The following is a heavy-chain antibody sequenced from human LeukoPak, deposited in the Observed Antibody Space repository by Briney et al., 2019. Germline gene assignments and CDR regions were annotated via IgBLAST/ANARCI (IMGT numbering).Heavy chain of an antibody. D-gene: IGHD2-8*01. J-gene: IGHJ5*02. V-gene: IGHV1-18*01. Sequence: ASVKVSCKAFGYTFISYGVTWVRQAPGQGLEWMGWISGYNGYTNYAQNFQDRVTMTTDTSTNTAYMELRSLRSDDTAVYYCARLGYCTNGVCYRKHNRLDPWGQGTLVTVSP. CDR1: GYTFISYG. CDR3: ARLGYCTNGVCYRKHNRLDP. CDR2: ISGYNGYT.